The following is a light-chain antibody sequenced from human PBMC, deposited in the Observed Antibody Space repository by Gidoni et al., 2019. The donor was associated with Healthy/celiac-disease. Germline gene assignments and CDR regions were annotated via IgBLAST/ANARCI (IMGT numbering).Light chain of an antibody. CDR2: EVS. CDR3: SSYTSSSTYV. J-gene: IGLJ1*01. CDR1: SSDVGGYNY. V-gene: IGLV2-14*01. Sequence: QSALTQPASVSGSPGQSITISCTGTSSDVGGYNYVSWSQQHPGKAPKLMIYEVSNRPPGVSNRFSGSKSGNTASLTISGLQAEDEADYYCSSYTSSSTYVFGTGTKVTVL.